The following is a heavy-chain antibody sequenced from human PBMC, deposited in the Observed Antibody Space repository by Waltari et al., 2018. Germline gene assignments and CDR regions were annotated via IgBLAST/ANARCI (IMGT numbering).Heavy chain of an antibody. CDR3: ATGMGSEYGMDV. V-gene: IGHV1-24*01. J-gene: IGHJ6*02. CDR2: IDPEDGET. Sequence: QLRLVLSGAVVKKPGALVKDLCEVCGCTLAGLDMQWVRQAPGHGLEWMGDIDPEDGETIYEQKFQGRVTMTEDTATDTAYMELSSLRSEDSAAYYWATGMGSEYGMDVWGQGTTVTVSS. D-gene: IGHD3-10*01. CDR1: GCTLAGLD.